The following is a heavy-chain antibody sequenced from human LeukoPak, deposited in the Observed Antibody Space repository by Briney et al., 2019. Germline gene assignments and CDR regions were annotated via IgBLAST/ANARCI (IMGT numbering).Heavy chain of an antibody. J-gene: IGHJ4*03. V-gene: IGHV3-30*04. Sequence: GRSLRLSCAASGFTFSSYAMHWVRQAPGKGLEWVAVISYDGSNKYYADSVKGRFTISRDNSKNTLYLQMNSLRPEDTAVYFCVMGRAYNHWGRGTMVTVSS. CDR1: GFTFSSYA. D-gene: IGHD5-18*01. CDR3: VMGRAYNH. CDR2: ISYDGSNK.